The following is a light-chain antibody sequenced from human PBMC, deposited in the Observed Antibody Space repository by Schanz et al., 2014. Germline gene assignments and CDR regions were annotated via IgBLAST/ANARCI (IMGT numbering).Light chain of an antibody. J-gene: IGLJ2*01. CDR1: TTDIGSTYL. CDR3: CSYSRSHNFVL. V-gene: IGLV2-23*03. CDR2: GGS. Sequence: QSALTQPASVSASPGQSITISCTGSTTDIGSTYLISWYQQHPGEAPKLMILGGSIRPSGVYSRFSGSMSTNTASLTISGLQAEDEATYFCCSYSRSHNFVLFGGGTKLTVL.